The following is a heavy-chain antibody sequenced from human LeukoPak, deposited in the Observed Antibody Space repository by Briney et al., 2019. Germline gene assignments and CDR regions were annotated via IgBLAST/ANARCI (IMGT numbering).Heavy chain of an antibody. CDR2: ISGSSGNT. CDR1: GFTSNTYG. D-gene: IGHD2/OR15-2a*01. CDR3: AKDPRRILGSFEI. J-gene: IGHJ3*02. V-gene: IGHV3-23*01. Sequence: GGSLRLSCAASGFTSNTYGMSWVRQAPGKRLEWVSGISGSSGNTYYADSVKGRFTISRDTSKNTLYLQMSSVRAEDTAVYYCAKDPRRILGSFEIWGQGTMVTVS.